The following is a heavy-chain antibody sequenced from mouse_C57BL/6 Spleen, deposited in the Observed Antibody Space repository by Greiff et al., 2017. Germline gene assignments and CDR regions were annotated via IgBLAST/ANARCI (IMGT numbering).Heavy chain of an antibody. J-gene: IGHJ1*03. CDR1: GFTFSSYA. Sequence: EVKLEESGEGLVKPGGSLKLSCAASGFTFSSYAMSWVRQTPEKRLEWVAYISSGGDYIYYADTVKGRFTISRDNARNTLYLQMSSLKSEDTAMYYCTRDLTTVVVPYWYFDVWGTGTTVTVSS. CDR3: TRDLTTVVVPYWYFDV. V-gene: IGHV5-9-1*02. D-gene: IGHD1-1*01. CDR2: ISSGGDYI.